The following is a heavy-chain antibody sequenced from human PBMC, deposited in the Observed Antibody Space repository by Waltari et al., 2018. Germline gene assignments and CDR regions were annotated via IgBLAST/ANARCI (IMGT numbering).Heavy chain of an antibody. Sequence: QVQLQESGPGLVKPSQTLSLTCTVSGGSISSGSYYWTWIRQPAGKGLEWIGRSYTSGSTNYNPTLMMRVTISVDTSKNQFSLKLSSVTAADTAVYYCARDLKGELRWSTGWFDPWGQGTLVTVSS. V-gene: IGHV4-61*02. CDR2: SYTSGST. CDR1: GGSISSGSYY. CDR3: ARDLKGELRWSTGWFDP. D-gene: IGHD1-26*01. J-gene: IGHJ5*02.